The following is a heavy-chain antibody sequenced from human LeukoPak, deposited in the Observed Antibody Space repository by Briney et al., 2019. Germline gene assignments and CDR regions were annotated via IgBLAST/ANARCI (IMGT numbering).Heavy chain of an antibody. CDR3: ARERGYFDY. CDR1: GYTFTSYG. CDR2: INAYNGDT. J-gene: IGHJ4*02. V-gene: IGHV1-18*01. Sequence: GASVKVSCKASGYTFTSYGISWVRQAPGQGLEWMGWINAYNGDTSYGQKLQGRGTMTTDTSTGTAYMELRSLRSDDTAVYYCARERGYFDYWGQGTLVTVSS.